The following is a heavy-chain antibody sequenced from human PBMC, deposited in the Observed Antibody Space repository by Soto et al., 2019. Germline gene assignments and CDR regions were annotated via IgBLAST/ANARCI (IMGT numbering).Heavy chain of an antibody. CDR1: GYSFTSYW. D-gene: IGHD3-22*01. CDR3: ARQGFNYYDSSGYYLYYFDY. J-gene: IGHJ4*02. CDR2: IYPGDSDT. V-gene: IGHV5-51*01. Sequence: PGESLKISRKGSGYSFTSYWIGWVRQMPGKGLEWMGIIYPGDSDTRYSPSFQGQVPISADKSISNAYLQWSSLKASDTAMYYCARQGFNYYDSSGYYLYYFDYWGQGTLVTVSS.